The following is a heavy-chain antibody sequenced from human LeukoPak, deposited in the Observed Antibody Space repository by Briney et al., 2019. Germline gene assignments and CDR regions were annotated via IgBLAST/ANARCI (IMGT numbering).Heavy chain of an antibody. J-gene: IGHJ6*02. CDR3: AKAIHSCTSTSCFWGGSVGMDV. CDR2: ISSSSSTI. V-gene: IGHV3-48*01. Sequence: GGSLRLSCAASGFTFSSYSMNWVRLAPGKGLEWVSYISSSSSTIYYADSVKGRFTISRDDSKNTLYLRMNSLRGEDTAVYYCAKAIHSCTSTSCFWGGSVGMDVWGRGTTVTVSS. CDR1: GFTFSSYS. D-gene: IGHD2-2*01.